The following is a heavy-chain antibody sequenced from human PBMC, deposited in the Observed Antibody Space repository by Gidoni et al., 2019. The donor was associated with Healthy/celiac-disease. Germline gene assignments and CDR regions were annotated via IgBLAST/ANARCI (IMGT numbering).Heavy chain of an antibody. D-gene: IGHD6-13*01. V-gene: IGHV2-26*01. CDR1: GFSPSNARMV. CDR2: IFSNDEK. J-gene: IGHJ4*02. CDR3: ARMGQQLTNYDY. Sequence: QVTLKESGPVLVKPTDTLPLTCTVPGFSPSNARMVVSWIRQPPGKALAWLAHIFSNDEKSYSTSLKSRLTISKDTSKSQVVLTMTDMDPVDTATYYCARMGQQLTNYDYWGQGTLVTVSS.